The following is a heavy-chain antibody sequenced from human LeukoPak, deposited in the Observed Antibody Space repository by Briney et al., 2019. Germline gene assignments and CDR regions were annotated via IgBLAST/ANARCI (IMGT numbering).Heavy chain of an antibody. J-gene: IGHJ4*02. V-gene: IGHV3-7*05. Sequence: PGGSLRLSCAASGFTFSSYWMSWVRQAPGKGLEWVANIKQDGSEKYYVDSVKGRFTISRDNAKNSLYLQMNSLRAEDTAVYYCARDRSYYYDSSGYYYVCWGQGTRVTVSS. CDR2: IKQDGSEK. CDR1: GFTFSSYW. CDR3: ARDRSYYYDSSGYYYVC. D-gene: IGHD3-22*01.